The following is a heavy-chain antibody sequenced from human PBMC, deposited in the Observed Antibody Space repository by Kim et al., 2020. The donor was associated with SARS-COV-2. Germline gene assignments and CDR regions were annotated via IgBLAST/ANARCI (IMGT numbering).Heavy chain of an antibody. Sequence: SETLSLTCAVYGGSFSGYYWSWIRQPPGKGLEWMGEINHSGSTNYNPSLKSRVTITVDTTKNQFSLKLSSVTAAATAVYYCARASGSSWYVRVGGNGMDAWGQGTTVTVSP. J-gene: IGHJ6*01. CDR2: INHSGST. D-gene: IGHD6-13*01. V-gene: IGHV4-34*01. CDR3: ARASGSSWYVRVGGNGMDA. CDR1: GGSFSGYY.